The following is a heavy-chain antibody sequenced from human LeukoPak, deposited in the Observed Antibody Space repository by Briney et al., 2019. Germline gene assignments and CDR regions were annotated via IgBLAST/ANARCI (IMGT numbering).Heavy chain of an antibody. CDR1: GVSISSSNSY. CDR3: ARQRSGWGDFDY. D-gene: IGHD6-19*01. J-gene: IGHJ4*02. V-gene: IGHV4-39*01. CDR2: IYYSGNT. Sequence: SETLSLTCTVSGVSISSSNSYWGWIRQPPGKGLEWIGSIYYSGNTYYNPSLKSRVTISVDTSKNQFSLKLSSVTAADTAVYYCARQRSGWGDFDYWGQGTLVTVSS.